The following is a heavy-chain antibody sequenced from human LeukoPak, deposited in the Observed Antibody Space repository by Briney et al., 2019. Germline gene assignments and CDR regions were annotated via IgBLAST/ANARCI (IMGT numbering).Heavy chain of an antibody. Sequence: GVSLRLSCAASEFTFSYYWMYWVRQGPGQGLVSVSRISSDGGSTTYADSVKDRFTISRDNAKNTLYLQMHSLRVEDTGIYYCARDDSNGIDYWGQGTLVTVSS. CDR2: ISSDGGST. J-gene: IGHJ4*02. V-gene: IGHV3-74*01. CDR3: ARDDSNGIDY. CDR1: EFTFSYYW. D-gene: IGHD6-19*01.